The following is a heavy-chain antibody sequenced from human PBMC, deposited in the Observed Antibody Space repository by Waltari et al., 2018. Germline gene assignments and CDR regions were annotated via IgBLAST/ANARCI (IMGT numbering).Heavy chain of an antibody. V-gene: IGHV3-30*04. CDR1: GFTFSSYA. CDR3: ASEGNSYGAFDI. D-gene: IGHD5-18*01. Sequence: QVQLVESGGVVVQPGRALRLSCAASGFTFSSYAMHWVRQAPGKGLEWVAIITYDGSNQYYADSVRGRFTISRDNSKHTLYLQMNNLRTEDTAVFYCASEGNSYGAFDIWGQGTMVTVSS. CDR2: ITYDGSNQ. J-gene: IGHJ3*02.